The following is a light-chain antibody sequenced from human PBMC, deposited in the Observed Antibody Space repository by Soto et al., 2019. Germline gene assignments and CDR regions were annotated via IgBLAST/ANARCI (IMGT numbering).Light chain of an antibody. J-gene: IGKJ2*01. CDR1: QSVNSTY. V-gene: IGKV3-20*01. CDR3: QQYGSSSYT. Sequence: EILLTQSPGTLSLSPGERATLSCRASQSVNSTYLAWYQQNPGQAPRLLIYGASSRATGIPDRFSGSGSGTDFTLTISRLEPEDVAVYFCQQYGSSSYTFGQGTKLEIK. CDR2: GAS.